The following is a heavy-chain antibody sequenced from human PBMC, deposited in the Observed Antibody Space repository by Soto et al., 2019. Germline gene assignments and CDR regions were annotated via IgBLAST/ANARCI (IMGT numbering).Heavy chain of an antibody. Sequence: ASVKVSCKASGYTFTNYYIHWVRQAPGQGLEWMGVIDPSGGWTTYAQKFQGRVTMTRDTSTSTVYMELSSLRSEGTAVYYCAREGGRFARFDPWGQGTLVTVSS. D-gene: IGHD1-26*01. CDR3: AREGGRFARFDP. V-gene: IGHV1-46*01. J-gene: IGHJ5*02. CDR1: GYTFTNYY. CDR2: IDPSGGWT.